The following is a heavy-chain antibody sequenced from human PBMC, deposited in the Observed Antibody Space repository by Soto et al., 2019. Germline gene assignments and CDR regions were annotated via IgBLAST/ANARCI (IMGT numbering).Heavy chain of an antibody. CDR2: SSAYNVNT. Sequence: GASVKVSCKASGYTFTSYGISWVRQAPGQGHEWMGWSSAYNVNTIYAQNFQARVTMTTNTSTSPAYLELRSLRSNDTAVFYCARDKRSWEVAAAYYFYFWGQGTLVTVSS. V-gene: IGHV1-18*01. CDR3: ARDKRSWEVAAAYYFYF. D-gene: IGHD1-26*01. CDR1: GYTFTSYG. J-gene: IGHJ4*02.